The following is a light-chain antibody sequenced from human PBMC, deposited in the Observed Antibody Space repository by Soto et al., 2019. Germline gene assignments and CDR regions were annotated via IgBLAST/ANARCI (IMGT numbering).Light chain of an antibody. CDR3: SSYTSSSTLYV. CDR1: SSDVGGYHY. Sequence: QSALTQPASVSGSPGQSITISCTGTSSDVGGYHYVSWYQQHPGKAPKLMIYDVSNRPSGVSNRFSGSKSGNTASLTISGLQAEDEADYYCSSYTSSSTLYVFGTGTKLTV. J-gene: IGLJ1*01. CDR2: DVS. V-gene: IGLV2-14*01.